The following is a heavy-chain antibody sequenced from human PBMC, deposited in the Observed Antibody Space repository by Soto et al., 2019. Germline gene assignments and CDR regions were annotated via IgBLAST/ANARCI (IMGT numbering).Heavy chain of an antibody. D-gene: IGHD4-17*01. V-gene: IGHV4-39*01. CDR3: ARLPRPKYGDYASGD. J-gene: IGHJ4*02. CDR2: IYYSGST. CDR1: GGSISSGGYY. Sequence: PSETLSLTCTVSGGSISSGGYYWSWIRQHPGKGLEWIGSIYYSGSTYYNPSLKSRVTISVDTSKNQFSLKLSSVTAADTAVYYCARLPRPKYGDYASGDRGQGTPVTGSS.